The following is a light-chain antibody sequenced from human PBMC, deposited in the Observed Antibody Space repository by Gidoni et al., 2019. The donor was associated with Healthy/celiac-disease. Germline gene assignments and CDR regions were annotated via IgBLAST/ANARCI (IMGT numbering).Light chain of an antibody. J-gene: IGKJ4*01. CDR2: AAS. CDR3: QQYYSYPLT. V-gene: IGKV1-8*01. CDR1: QCISSY. Sequence: AIRMTQSPSSFSASTGDRVTITCRASQCISSYLAWYQQKPGKAPKLLIYAASTLQSGVPSSFSGSGSGTDFTLTISCLQSEDFATYYCQQYYSYPLTFGGGTKVEIK.